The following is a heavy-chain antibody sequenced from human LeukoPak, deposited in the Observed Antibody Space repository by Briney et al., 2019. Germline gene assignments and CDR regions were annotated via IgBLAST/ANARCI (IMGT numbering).Heavy chain of an antibody. D-gene: IGHD3-9*01. V-gene: IGHV5-51*01. CDR3: ARLSARYYDILTGYSGWFDP. J-gene: IGHJ5*02. CDR1: GYSFTSYW. Sequence: GESLKISCKGSGYSFTSYWIGWVRQMPGKGLEWMGIIYPGDSDTRYSPSFRGQVTISADKSISTAYLQWSSLKASDTAMYYCARLSARYYDILTGYSGWFDPWGQGTLITVSS. CDR2: IYPGDSDT.